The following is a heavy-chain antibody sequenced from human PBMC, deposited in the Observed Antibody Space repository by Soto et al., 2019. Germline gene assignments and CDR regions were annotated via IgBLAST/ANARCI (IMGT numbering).Heavy chain of an antibody. CDR3: AKGGGARFDP. J-gene: IGHJ5*02. Sequence: GGSLRLSCTASGFTFSSYGMHWVRQAPGKGLEWVSAISGSGGSTYYADSVKGRFTISRDNSKNTLYLQMNSLRAEDTAVYYCAKGGGARFDPWGQGTLVTVSS. D-gene: IGHD3-16*01. CDR2: ISGSGGST. CDR1: GFTFSSYG. V-gene: IGHV3-23*01.